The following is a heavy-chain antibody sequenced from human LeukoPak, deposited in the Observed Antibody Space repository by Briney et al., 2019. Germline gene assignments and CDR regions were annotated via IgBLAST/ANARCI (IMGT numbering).Heavy chain of an antibody. CDR1: GGSISSYY. CDR3: ARHCPKYFGAAFDY. J-gene: IGHJ4*02. Sequence: SETLSLTCTVSGGSISSYYWSWIRQPPGKGLEWIGYIYYSGSTNYNPSLKSRVTISVDTSKNQFSLKLSSVTAADTAVYYCARHCPKYFGAAFDYWGQGTLVTVSS. D-gene: IGHD3-9*01. V-gene: IGHV4-59*08. CDR2: IYYSGST.